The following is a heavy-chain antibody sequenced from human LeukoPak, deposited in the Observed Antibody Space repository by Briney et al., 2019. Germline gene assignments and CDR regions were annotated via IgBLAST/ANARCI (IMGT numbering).Heavy chain of an antibody. CDR1: GFTFSSYW. D-gene: IGHD3-10*01. CDR2: IKQDASEK. CDR3: AKDSGGIDY. J-gene: IGHJ4*02. Sequence: GGSLRLSCAASGFTFSSYWMSWVRQDPGKGLEWVASIKQDASEKYYVDSVKGRFTISRDNSKNTLYLQMNSLRAEDTAVYYCAKDSGGIDYWGQGTLVTVPS. V-gene: IGHV3-7*03.